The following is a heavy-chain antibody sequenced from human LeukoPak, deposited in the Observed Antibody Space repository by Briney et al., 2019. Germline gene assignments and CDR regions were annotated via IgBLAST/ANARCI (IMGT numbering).Heavy chain of an antibody. D-gene: IGHD3-3*01. J-gene: IGHJ4*02. CDR3: AKQDTDLNYFDY. CDR1: GFTFSSYA. V-gene: IGHV3-23*01. CDR2: ISGSGGST. Sequence: GGSLRLSCAASGFTFSSYAMSWVRQAPGKGLEWVSAISGSGGSTYYADSVKGRFTISRDNSKNTLYLQMNSLRAKDTAVYYCAKQDTDLNYFDYWGQGTLVTVSS.